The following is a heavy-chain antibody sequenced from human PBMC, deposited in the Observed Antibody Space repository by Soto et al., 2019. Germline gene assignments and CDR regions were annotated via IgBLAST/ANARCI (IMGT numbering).Heavy chain of an antibody. CDR3: AKDAGSVCSGGSCYFQALDS. V-gene: IGHV3-23*01. CDR1: GFTFSNYA. Sequence: PGGSLRLSCAASGFTFSNYAMSWVRQAPGKGLEWVSGISVSGGSTYYADSVKGRFTTSRDNSKNTLYVQMNSLRVDDTAVYYCAKDAGSVCSGGSCYFQALDSWGQGTLVTVSS. CDR2: ISVSGGST. J-gene: IGHJ4*02. D-gene: IGHD2-15*01.